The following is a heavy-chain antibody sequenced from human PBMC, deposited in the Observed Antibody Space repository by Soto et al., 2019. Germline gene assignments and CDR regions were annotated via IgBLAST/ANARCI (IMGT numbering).Heavy chain of an antibody. CDR1: GFTFDDYP. J-gene: IGHJ4*02. CDR2: ISWNSGSI. D-gene: IGHD4-17*01. V-gene: IGHV3-9*01. Sequence: EVQLVESGGGLVQPGRSLRLSCAASGFTFDDYPMHWVRQTPEKGLEWVSGISWNSGSIRYADSVKGRFTISRDNAKNALYLQLNSLRPEDTALYYCAKGTTAVTTHFDYWGQGTLVTVSS. CDR3: AKGTTAVTTHFDY.